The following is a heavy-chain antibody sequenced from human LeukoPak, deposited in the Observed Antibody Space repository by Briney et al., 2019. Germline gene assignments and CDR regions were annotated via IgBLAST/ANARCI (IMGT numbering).Heavy chain of an antibody. J-gene: IGHJ4*02. CDR3: AKEGWDISDWYGKFDY. V-gene: IGHV3-23*01. CDR1: GITLSNYG. Sequence: GGSLRLSCAVSGITLSNYGMSWVRQAPGKGLEWVSAISGSGRRTYYADSVKGRFSISRDNSKNTLYLQMNSLRAEDTAVYYCAKEGWDISDWYGKFDYWGQGTLVTVSS. D-gene: IGHD6-19*01. CDR2: ISGSGRRT.